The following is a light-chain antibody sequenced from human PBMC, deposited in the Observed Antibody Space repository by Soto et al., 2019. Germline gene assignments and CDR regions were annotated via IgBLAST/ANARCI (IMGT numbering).Light chain of an antibody. V-gene: IGKV1-39*01. CDR1: QSISSY. J-gene: IGKJ1*01. CDR2: AAS. Sequence: DIQVTQTKTSLSASVGDRVTITCRASQSISSYLNWYQQEPGKAPKLLIYAASSLQSGVPSRFSGSGSGTDFTLTISSLQPEDFATYYCQQSYSTPRTFGQGTKVDI. CDR3: QQSYSTPRT.